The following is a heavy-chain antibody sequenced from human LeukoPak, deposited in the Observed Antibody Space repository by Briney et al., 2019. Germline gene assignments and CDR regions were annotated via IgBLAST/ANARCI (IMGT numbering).Heavy chain of an antibody. CDR3: TRYNSDGGCFDP. V-gene: IGHV4-39*07. D-gene: IGHD1-20*01. CDR2: MYYSGNT. Sequence: PSETLSLTCTVSGGSISETNYYWGWIRQPPGKGLEWIGVMYYSGNTYYNPSLKSRITISLDTSKNQFSLKPSSVTAEDKAVYYCTRYNSDGGCFDPWGQGTLVTVSS. J-gene: IGHJ5*02. CDR1: GGSISETNYY.